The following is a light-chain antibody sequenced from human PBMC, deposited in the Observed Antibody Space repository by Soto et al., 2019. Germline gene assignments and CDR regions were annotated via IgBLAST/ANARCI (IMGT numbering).Light chain of an antibody. CDR1: QSISSW. Sequence: DIQMTQSPSTLSASVGDRVTITCRASQSISSWLAWYQQKPGKAPKLLIYKASSLESGVPSRFSCSGSGTEFTLTISILQPDDFATYYCQQYNSYPLTFGGGTKVEIK. CDR3: QQYNSYPLT. CDR2: KAS. J-gene: IGKJ4*01. V-gene: IGKV1-5*03.